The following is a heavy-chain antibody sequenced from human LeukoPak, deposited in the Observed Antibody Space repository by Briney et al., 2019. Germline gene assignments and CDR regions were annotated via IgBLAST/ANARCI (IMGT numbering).Heavy chain of an antibody. CDR3: ARKTYYYYTMDV. Sequence: GESLKISCKGSGYNFTNYWIGWVRQMPGKGLEWMGIIYPGDSNTRYSPSFQGQVTISADKSIGAAFLQWSSLKASDTAMYYCARKTYYYYTMDVWGQGTTVTVSS. J-gene: IGHJ6*02. V-gene: IGHV5-51*01. CDR1: GYNFTNYW. CDR2: IYPGDSNT.